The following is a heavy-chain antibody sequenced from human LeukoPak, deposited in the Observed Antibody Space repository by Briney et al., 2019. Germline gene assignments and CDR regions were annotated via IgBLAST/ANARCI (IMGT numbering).Heavy chain of an antibody. J-gene: IGHJ5*02. CDR3: AKGTRIAATGTHNGFDP. Sequence: PGGPLRLSCAASGFTFSSDAMSWGRQAPGKGLEWVSSMNGSGGSRSYADSVKGRFAISRENSKTALYLQMHSLRAEATAVSYCAKGTRIAATGTHNGFDPWGQGTLVPVCS. CDR2: MNGSGGSR. CDR1: GFTFSSDA. V-gene: IGHV3-23*01. D-gene: IGHD6-13*01.